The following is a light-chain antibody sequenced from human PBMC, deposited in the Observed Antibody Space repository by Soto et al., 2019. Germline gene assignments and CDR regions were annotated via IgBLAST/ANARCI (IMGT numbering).Light chain of an antibody. J-gene: IGKJ2*01. CDR3: QQSYSSPHMYT. V-gene: IGKV1-39*01. CDR1: QSIDTS. CDR2: AAS. Sequence: DMQMTQSPSSLSASVGDRVTITCRASQSIDTSLNWYQQRPGKAPDLLIYAASNLQSGVPSRFSGSGSGADFTLTISSLQPDDFATYYCQQSYSSPHMYTFGQGTKLELK.